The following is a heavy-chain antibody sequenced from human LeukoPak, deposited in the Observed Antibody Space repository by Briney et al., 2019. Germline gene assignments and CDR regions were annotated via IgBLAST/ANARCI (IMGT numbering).Heavy chain of an antibody. CDR3: ARDLYQWLPSTRPKDYYYYMDV. Sequence: ASVKVSCKASGYTFTDYYIHWVRQAPGHGLEYIGWINPKRGGTKYAQKCQGRVTITRDTSISTAYMELSRLRSDDTAVYYCARDLYQWLPSTRPKDYYYYMDVWGEGTTVTVSS. CDR1: GYTFTDYY. CDR2: INPKRGGT. V-gene: IGHV1-2*02. J-gene: IGHJ6*03. D-gene: IGHD6-19*01.